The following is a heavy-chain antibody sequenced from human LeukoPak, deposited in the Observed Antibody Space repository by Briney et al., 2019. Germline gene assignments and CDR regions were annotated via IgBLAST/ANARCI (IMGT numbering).Heavy chain of an antibody. J-gene: IGHJ4*02. D-gene: IGHD5-18*01. CDR3: AVRGYSYGYYFDY. CDR2: ISAYNGNT. V-gene: IGHV1-18*01. Sequence: ASVKVSCKASGYTFTSYGISWVRQAPGQGLEWMGWISAYNGNTNYAQKFQGRVTVTRNTSISTAYMELSSLRSEDTAVYYCAVRGYSYGYYFDYWGQGTLVTVSS. CDR1: GYTFTSYG.